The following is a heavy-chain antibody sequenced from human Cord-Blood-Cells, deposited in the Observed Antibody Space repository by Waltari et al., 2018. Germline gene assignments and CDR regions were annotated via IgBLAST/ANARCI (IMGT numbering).Heavy chain of an antibody. Sequence: QVQLQESGPGLVKASGTLSLTCAVSGGSISSSNWWSWVRQPARKGLEWIGEIYNNGSHHHNPSLTRRVTISVDQSQNPFSLKLSSVTVAATAVYYCARVRSVWYFDYWGKGTLVTVSS. V-gene: IGHV4-4*02. CDR1: GGSISSSNW. J-gene: IGHJ4*02. CDR2: IYNNGSH. D-gene: IGHD2-15*01. CDR3: ARVRSVWYFDY.